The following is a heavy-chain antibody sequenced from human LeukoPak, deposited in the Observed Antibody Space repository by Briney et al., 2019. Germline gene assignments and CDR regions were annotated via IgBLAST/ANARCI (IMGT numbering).Heavy chain of an antibody. CDR1: GASLSSGGYS. D-gene: IGHD4-17*01. V-gene: IGHV4-30-2*01. CDR3: ARKKDYGDYVDY. J-gene: IGHJ4*02. CDR2: IYHSGNT. Sequence: PSQTLSLTCAVSGASLSSGGYSWNWIRLPPGKGLEWIANIYHSGNTYYNPSLRSRVTISVDTSKNQFSLMLSSVTAADTALYYCARKKDYGDYVDYWGQGTLVTVSS.